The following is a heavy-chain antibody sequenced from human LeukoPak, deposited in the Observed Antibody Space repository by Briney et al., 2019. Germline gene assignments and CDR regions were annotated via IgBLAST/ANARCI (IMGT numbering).Heavy chain of an antibody. D-gene: IGHD4-23*01. J-gene: IGHJ4*02. CDR1: GGSISSYY. Sequence: SSETLSPTCTVSGGSISSYYWSWIRQPPGKGLEWIGYIYYSGSTNYNPSLKSRVTISVDTSKNQFSLKLSSVTATDTAVYYCVRHTSYGGNSGFQYWGQGTLVTVSP. V-gene: IGHV4-59*08. CDR2: IYYSGST. CDR3: VRHTSYGGNSGFQY.